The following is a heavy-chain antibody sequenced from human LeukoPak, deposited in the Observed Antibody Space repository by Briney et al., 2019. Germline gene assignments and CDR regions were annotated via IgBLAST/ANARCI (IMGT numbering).Heavy chain of an antibody. J-gene: IGHJ3*02. CDR3: ARVRGLRNDDAFDI. V-gene: IGHV1-69*06. CDR1: GGTFSSYA. Sequence: ASVKVSCKASGGTFSSYAFSWVRQAPGQGLEWMGVIITIFHTPYYAPKFQGRVTITADKSTSTVYMEVSSLRSEDTAVYYCARVRGLRNDDAFDIWGQGTMVTVSS. CDR2: IITIFHTP. D-gene: IGHD5-18*01.